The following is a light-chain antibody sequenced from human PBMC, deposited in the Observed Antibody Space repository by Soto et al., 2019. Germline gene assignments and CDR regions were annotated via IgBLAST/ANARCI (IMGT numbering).Light chain of an antibody. CDR2: GAS. CDR3: QQYDSSPRT. V-gene: IGKV3-20*01. CDR1: QSVSSSS. Sequence: IVFLPSPSTLSFSPGDSTTLSRRASQSVSSSSLAWYQQKPGQAPRLLISGASSRAADIPDRFSGSGSGTDFTLTINRLEPEDFAVYYCQQYDSSPRTFGQGTKVDIK. J-gene: IGKJ1*01.